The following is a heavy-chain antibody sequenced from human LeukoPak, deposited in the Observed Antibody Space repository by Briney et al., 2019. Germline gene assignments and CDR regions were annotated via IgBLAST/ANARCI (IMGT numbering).Heavy chain of an antibody. CDR3: ATSLIYAFDI. J-gene: IGHJ3*02. CDR1: GGSSSGYY. V-gene: IGHV4-34*01. CDR2: INHSGST. Sequence: PSETLSLTCAVYGGSSSGYYWSWIRQPPGKGLEWIGEINHSGSTNYNPSLKSRVTISVDTSKNQFSLKLSSVTAADTAVYYCATSLIYAFDIWGQGTMVTVSS. D-gene: IGHD3/OR15-3a*01.